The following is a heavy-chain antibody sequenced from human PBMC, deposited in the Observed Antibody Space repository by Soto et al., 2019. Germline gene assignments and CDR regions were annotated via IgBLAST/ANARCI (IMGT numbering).Heavy chain of an antibody. CDR3: ARAGIILTGYYNRGRPRYYGMDV. V-gene: IGHV4-61*01. D-gene: IGHD3-9*01. J-gene: IGHJ6*02. Sequence: PSETLSLTCTVSGGSVSSGSYYWSWIRQPPGKGLEWIGYNYYSGSTNYNPSLKSRVTISVDTSKNQFSLKLSSVTAADTAVYYCARAGIILTGYYNRGRPRYYGMDVWGQGTTVTVSS. CDR2: NYYSGST. CDR1: GGSVSSGSYY.